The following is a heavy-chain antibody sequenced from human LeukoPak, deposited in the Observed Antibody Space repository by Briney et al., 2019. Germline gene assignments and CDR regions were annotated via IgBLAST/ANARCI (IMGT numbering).Heavy chain of an antibody. CDR3: ARDREGFDY. J-gene: IGHJ4*02. V-gene: IGHV1-46*01. CDR2: IYPRDGST. Sequence: ASVKVSCKASGYTFTSNYIHWVRQAPGQGLEWMGMIYPRDGSTSYAQKFQGRVTVTRDTSTSTVHMELSGLRSEDTAVYYCARDREGFDYWGQGTLVTVSS. CDR1: GYTFTSNY.